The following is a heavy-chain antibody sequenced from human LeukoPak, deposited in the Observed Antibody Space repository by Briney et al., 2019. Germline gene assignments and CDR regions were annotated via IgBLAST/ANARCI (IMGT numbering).Heavy chain of an antibody. J-gene: IGHJ4*02. CDR1: GFSFRSYA. D-gene: IGHD3-3*01. V-gene: IGHV3-15*01. CDR2: IKSKTDGGTT. Sequence: GGSLRLPCAASGFSFRSYAMSWVRQAPGKGLEWVGRIKSKTDGGTTDYAAPVKGRFTISRDGSKNTLYLQMNSLKTEDTAVYYCTTEGFLEWLLDYFDYWGQGTLVTVSS. CDR3: TTEGFLEWLLDYFDY.